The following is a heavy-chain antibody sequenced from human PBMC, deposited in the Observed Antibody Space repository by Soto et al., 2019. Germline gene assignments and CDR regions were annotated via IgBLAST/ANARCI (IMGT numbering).Heavy chain of an antibody. D-gene: IGHD6-13*01. Sequence: PSETLSLTCTVYGGSFSGYYWSWIRQPPGKGLEWIGEINHSGSTNYNPSLKSRVTISVDTSKNQFSLKLSSVTAADTAVYYCARGKQGSGIAAAGTTSYFFDYWGQGTLVTVSS. J-gene: IGHJ4*02. CDR3: ARGKQGSGIAAAGTTSYFFDY. V-gene: IGHV4-34*01. CDR2: INHSGST. CDR1: GGSFSGYY.